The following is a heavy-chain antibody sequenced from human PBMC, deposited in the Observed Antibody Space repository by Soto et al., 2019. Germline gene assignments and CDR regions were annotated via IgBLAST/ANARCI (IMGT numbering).Heavy chain of an antibody. CDR1: GFTFSSYA. CDR3: VKAPITGTTIYYYYGMDV. Sequence: GGSLRLSCSASGFTFSSYAMHWVRQAPGKGLEYVSAISSNGGSTYYADSVKGRFTISRDNSKNTLYLQMSSLRAEDTAVYYCVKAPITGTTIYYYYGMDVWGQGTTVTVSS. D-gene: IGHD1-7*01. CDR2: ISSNGGST. V-gene: IGHV3-64D*08. J-gene: IGHJ6*02.